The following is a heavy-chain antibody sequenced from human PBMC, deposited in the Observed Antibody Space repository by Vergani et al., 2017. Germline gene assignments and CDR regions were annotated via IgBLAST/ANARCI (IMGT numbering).Heavy chain of an antibody. D-gene: IGHD6-19*01. V-gene: IGHV1-18*01. CDR1: GYTFTSYG. CDR2: ISAYNGNT. CDR3: ARDPHIAVAGIAKYGMDV. J-gene: IGHJ6*02. Sequence: QVQLVQSGAEVKKPGASVKVSCKASGYTFTSYGISWVRQAPGQGLEWMGWISAYNGNTNYAQKLQGRVTMTTDTSTSTAYMELRSLRADDTAVYYCARDPHIAVAGIAKYGMDVWGQGTTVTVSS.